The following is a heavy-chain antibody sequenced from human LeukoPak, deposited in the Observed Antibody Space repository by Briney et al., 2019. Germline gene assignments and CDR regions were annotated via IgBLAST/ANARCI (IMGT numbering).Heavy chain of an antibody. D-gene: IGHD6-6*01. Sequence: GGSLRLSCAASGFTFSSYAMHWVRQAPGKGLEWVAVISYDGSNKYYADSVKGRFTISRDNSKNTLYLQMNSLRAEDTAVYYCARESIAARSFDYWGQGTLVTVSS. CDR3: ARESIAARSFDY. J-gene: IGHJ4*02. CDR1: GFTFSSYA. V-gene: IGHV3-30*01. CDR2: ISYDGSNK.